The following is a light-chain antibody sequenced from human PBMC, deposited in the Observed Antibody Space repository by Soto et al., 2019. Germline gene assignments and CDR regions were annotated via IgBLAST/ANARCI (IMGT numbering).Light chain of an antibody. V-gene: IGLV2-14*01. CDR1: SSDVSGYNY. Sequence: QSALTQPASVSGSPGQSITISCTGTSSDVSGYNYVSWYQQHPGKAPKLMIYEVSNRPSGVSNRFSGSKSGNTASLTISGLQAEDEADYYCSSYTSSSTLAVVFGGGTKLIVL. CDR3: SSYTSSSTLAVV. J-gene: IGLJ2*01. CDR2: EVS.